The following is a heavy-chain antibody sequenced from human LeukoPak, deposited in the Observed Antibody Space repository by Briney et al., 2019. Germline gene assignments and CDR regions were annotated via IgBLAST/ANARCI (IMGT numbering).Heavy chain of an antibody. CDR1: GGSFSDYY. Sequence: PSETLSLTCAVYGGSFSDYYWTWIRQPAGKGLEWIGRIYTSGSTNYNPSLKSRVAMSVDTSKNQFSLKLSSVTAADTAVYYCARLSADSSSSRGFDYWGQGTLVTVSS. D-gene: IGHD2-2*01. CDR3: ARLSADSSSSRGFDY. J-gene: IGHJ4*02. V-gene: IGHV4-59*10. CDR2: IYTSGST.